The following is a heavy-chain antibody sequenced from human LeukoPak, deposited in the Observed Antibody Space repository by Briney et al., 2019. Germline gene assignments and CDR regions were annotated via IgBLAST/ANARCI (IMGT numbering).Heavy chain of an antibody. V-gene: IGHV3-21*04. D-gene: IGHD4-17*01. Sequence: GGCLRLSRVASGFTSRIYSMNWVRQALGKGLEWVSYISSSSSDIYYAGSVKGRFAISRDNSKHTLYLQINGLRAEDTGVYYCVRDYGYYFDDWGHGALLTVAS. CDR1: GFTSRIYS. CDR2: ISSSSSDI. J-gene: IGHJ4*03. CDR3: VRDYGYYFDD.